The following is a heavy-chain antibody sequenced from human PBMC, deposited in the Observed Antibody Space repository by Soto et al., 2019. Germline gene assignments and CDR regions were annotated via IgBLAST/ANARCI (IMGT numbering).Heavy chain of an antibody. Sequence: QVQLVESGGGVVQPGRSLRLSCAASGFTFSSYGMHWVRQAPGKGLEWVAVISYDGSNKYYADSVKGRFTISRDNSKNPLYLQMNSLRAEDTAVYYCAKDQMGGGGFPFTKIDYWGQGTLVTVSS. J-gene: IGHJ4*02. V-gene: IGHV3-30*18. CDR2: ISYDGSNK. CDR3: AKDQMGGGGFPFTKIDY. CDR1: GFTFSSYG. D-gene: IGHD3-16*01.